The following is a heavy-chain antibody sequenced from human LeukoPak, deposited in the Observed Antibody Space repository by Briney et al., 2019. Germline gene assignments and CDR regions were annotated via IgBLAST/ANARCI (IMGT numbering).Heavy chain of an antibody. V-gene: IGHV3-74*01. J-gene: IGHJ4*02. D-gene: IGHD6-19*01. Sequence: GGSLRLSCAASGFTFSTYWMHWVRQGPGKGLEWVSRITSDASSRSHADSVEGRFTISRDNAKSTLYLQMNSLRVDDTAVYYCARDEGDQWQPLDYWGQGTLVTVSS. CDR2: ITSDASSR. CDR3: ARDEGDQWQPLDY. CDR1: GFTFSTYW.